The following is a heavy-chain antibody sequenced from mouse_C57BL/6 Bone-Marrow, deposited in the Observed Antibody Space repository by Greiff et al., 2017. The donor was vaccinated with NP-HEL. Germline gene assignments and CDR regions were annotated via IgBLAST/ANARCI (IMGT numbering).Heavy chain of an antibody. CDR1: GFTFSDYG. CDR3: ANPFYGNYLAWFAY. J-gene: IGHJ3*01. CDR2: ISSGSSTI. V-gene: IGHV5-17*01. Sequence: VQLKESGGGLVKPGGSLKLSCAASGFTFSDYGMHWVRQAPEKGLEWVAYISSGSSTIYYADTVKGRFTISRDNAKNTLFLQMTSLRSEDTAMYYCANPFYGNYLAWFAYWGQGTLVTVSA. D-gene: IGHD2-1*01.